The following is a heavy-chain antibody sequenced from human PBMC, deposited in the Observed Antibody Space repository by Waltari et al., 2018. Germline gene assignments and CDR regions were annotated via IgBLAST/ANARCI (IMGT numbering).Heavy chain of an antibody. CDR1: GFTFDDYA. Sequence: EVQLVESGGGLVQPGRSLRLSCAASGFTFDDYAMHWVRQAPGKGLEWVSCISWNSGSIGYADSVKGRFTISRDNAKNSLYLQMNSLRAEDTALYYCAKDPYSSSSYYFDYWGQGTLVTVSS. V-gene: IGHV3-9*01. D-gene: IGHD6-6*01. CDR2: ISWNSGSI. J-gene: IGHJ4*02. CDR3: AKDPYSSSSYYFDY.